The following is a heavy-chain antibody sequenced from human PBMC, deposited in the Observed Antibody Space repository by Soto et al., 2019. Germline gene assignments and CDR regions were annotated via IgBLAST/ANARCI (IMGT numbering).Heavy chain of an antibody. J-gene: IGHJ6*02. CDR3: AREQSYYGSFWSYYGMDV. CDR1: GFTFSSYS. CDR2: TSSSSSYI. Sequence: SLRLSCAASGFTFSSYSMNWVRQAPGKGLEWVSSTSSSSSYIYYADSVKGRFTISRDNAKNSLYLQMNSLRAEDTAVYYCAREQSYYGSFWSYYGMDVWGQGTTVTVSS. D-gene: IGHD3-10*01. V-gene: IGHV3-21*01.